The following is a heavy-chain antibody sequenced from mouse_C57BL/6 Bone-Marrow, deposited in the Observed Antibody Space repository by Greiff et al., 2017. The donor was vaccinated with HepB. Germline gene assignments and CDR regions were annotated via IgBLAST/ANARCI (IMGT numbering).Heavy chain of an antibody. CDR2: INPSNGGT. D-gene: IGHD1-1*01. Sequence: VQLKQPGTELVKPGASVKLSCKASGYTFTSYWMHWVKQRPGQGLEWIGNINPSNGGTNYNEKFKSKATLTVDKASSTAYMQLSSLTSEDSAVYYCARLSGYYYGSSPWFAYWGQGTLVTVSA. CDR3: ARLSGYYYGSSPWFAY. J-gene: IGHJ3*01. V-gene: IGHV1-53*01. CDR1: GYTFTSYW.